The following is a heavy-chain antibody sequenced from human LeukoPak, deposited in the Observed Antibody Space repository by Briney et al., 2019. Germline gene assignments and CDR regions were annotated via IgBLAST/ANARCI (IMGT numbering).Heavy chain of an antibody. Sequence: GGSLRLSCEASGFSFSTYAMNWVRQAPGKGLEWVSVISVSGFSTYYADSVKGRFTISRDMSKSTLYLQMNSLRAEDTAVYYCARGQITMSLWGQGTLVTVSS. CDR2: ISVSGFST. CDR3: ARGQITMSL. J-gene: IGHJ4*02. V-gene: IGHV3-23*01. D-gene: IGHD3-10*02. CDR1: GFSFSTYA.